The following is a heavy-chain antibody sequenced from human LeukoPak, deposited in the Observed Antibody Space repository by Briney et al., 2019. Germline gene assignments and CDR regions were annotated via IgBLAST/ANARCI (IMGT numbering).Heavy chain of an antibody. V-gene: IGHV3-48*01. Sequence: GGSLRLSCAASGFTFSSYSMNWVRQAPGKGLEWVSYISSSSTTIYYADSVKGRFTISRDNSKNTLYLQMNSLRAEDTAVYYCAGGVYYYGSGSFLTDFDYWGQGTLVTVSS. CDR3: AGGVYYYGSGSFLTDFDY. CDR2: ISSSSTTI. J-gene: IGHJ4*02. CDR1: GFTFSSYS. D-gene: IGHD3-10*01.